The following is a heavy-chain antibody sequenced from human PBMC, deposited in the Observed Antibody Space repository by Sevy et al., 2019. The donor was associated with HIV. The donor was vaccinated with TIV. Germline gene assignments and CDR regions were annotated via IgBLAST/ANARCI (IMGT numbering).Heavy chain of an antibody. J-gene: IGHJ4*02. D-gene: IGHD2-15*01. CDR1: GFTFDDYT. CDR3: AKDISGEGYLGSGYFDY. Sequence: GGSLILSCAASGFTFDDYTMNWVRQAPGKGLEWVSLITWDGGSTYYADSVKGRFTISRDNSKNSLYLQMNSLRTEDTALYYCAKDISGEGYLGSGYFDYWGQGTLVTVSS. CDR2: ITWDGGST. V-gene: IGHV3-43*01.